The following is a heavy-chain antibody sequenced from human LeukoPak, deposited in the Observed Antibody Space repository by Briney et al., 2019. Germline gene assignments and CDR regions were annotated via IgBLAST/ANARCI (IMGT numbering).Heavy chain of an antibody. J-gene: IGHJ4*02. Sequence: PGGSLRLSCAASGFTFSAYYMHWVRQAPGKGLEWVALVSNDGGIKYYGASVRGRFTISRDNPENTLYLQMNCLRADDTAVYYCAKGGEQKTFRCGMDSWGQGTLVTVSS. D-gene: IGHD2-21*01. CDR2: VSNDGGIK. CDR1: GFTFSAYY. V-gene: IGHV3-30*18. CDR3: AKGGEQKTFRCGMDS.